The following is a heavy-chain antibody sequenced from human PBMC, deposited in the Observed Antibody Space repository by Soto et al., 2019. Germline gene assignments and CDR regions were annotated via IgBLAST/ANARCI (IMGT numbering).Heavy chain of an antibody. CDR1: GGTFSSYA. J-gene: IGHJ3*01. CDR2: IIPIFGTA. Sequence: QVQLVQSGAEVKKPGSSVKVSCTASGGTFSSYAISWVRQAPGQGLEWMGGIIPIFGTANYAQKFQGRVAITADESTSTAYMELSSLRSEDTAVYYCAREGTPHDYGNVNLWGQGTMVTVSS. CDR3: AREGTPHDYGNVNL. D-gene: IGHD4-4*01. V-gene: IGHV1-69*01.